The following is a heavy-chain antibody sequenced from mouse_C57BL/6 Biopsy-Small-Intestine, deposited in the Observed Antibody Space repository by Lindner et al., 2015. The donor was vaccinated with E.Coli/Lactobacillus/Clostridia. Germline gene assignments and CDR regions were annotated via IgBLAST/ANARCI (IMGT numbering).Heavy chain of an antibody. J-gene: IGHJ4*01. CDR3: ARPHYYSMDY. CDR2: ISSGSNTI. CDR1: GFTFSSYA. Sequence: VQLQESGGGLVKPGGSLKLSCAASGFTFSSYAMSWVRQTPEKGLEWVAYISSGSNTIYYADTVKGRFTISRDNAKNTLFLQMTSLRSEDTAMYYCARPHYYSMDYWGQGTSVTVSS. V-gene: IGHV5-17*01.